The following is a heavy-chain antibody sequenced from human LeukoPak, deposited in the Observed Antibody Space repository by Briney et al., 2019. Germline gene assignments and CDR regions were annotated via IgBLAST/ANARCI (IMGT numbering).Heavy chain of an antibody. V-gene: IGHV3-30*18. CDR1: GFTFSSYG. Sequence: GGSLRLSCAASGFTFSSYGMHWVRQAPGKGLEWVAVISYDGSNKYYADSVKGRFTISRDNSKNTLYLQMNSLRAEDTAVYYCAKGYYYDSDDAFDIWGQGTMVTVSS. J-gene: IGHJ3*02. CDR3: AKGYYYDSDDAFDI. D-gene: IGHD3-22*01. CDR2: ISYDGSNK.